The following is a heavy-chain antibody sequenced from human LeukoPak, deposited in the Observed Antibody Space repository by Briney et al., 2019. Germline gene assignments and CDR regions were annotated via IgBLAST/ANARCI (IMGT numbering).Heavy chain of an antibody. J-gene: IGHJ6*03. Sequence: TGGSLRLSCAASGFIFSGHGMHWVRQAPGKGLEWVAFIRHDGSDKYYADSVKGRFTISRDNSENTLYLQMSSLRPEDTAVYHCAKDFYYCSDNCPQYYYYMDVRGKGTTVTVSS. CDR1: GFIFSGHG. CDR2: IRHDGSDK. V-gene: IGHV3-30*02. CDR3: AKDFYYCSDNCPQYYYYMDV. D-gene: IGHD2-15*01.